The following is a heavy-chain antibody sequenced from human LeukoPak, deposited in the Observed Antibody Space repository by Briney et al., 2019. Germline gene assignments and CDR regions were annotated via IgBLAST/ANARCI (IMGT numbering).Heavy chain of an antibody. V-gene: IGHV1-18*01. D-gene: IGHD2-2*01. CDR2: ISAYNGNI. CDR1: GYTFTSYG. J-gene: IGHJ4*02. Sequence: GASVKVSFKASGYTFTSYGISWVRRAPGQGLEWMGWISAYNGNINYAQKFQGRVTMTTDTYTSTAYMELRSLRSDDTAVYYCARSVAKYSSSTSCFPIYFDYWGQGTLVTVSS. CDR3: ARSVAKYSSSTSCFPIYFDY.